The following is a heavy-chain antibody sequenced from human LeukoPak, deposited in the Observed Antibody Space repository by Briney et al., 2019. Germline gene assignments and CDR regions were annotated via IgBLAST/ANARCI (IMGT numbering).Heavy chain of an antibody. CDR3: ATYITMVRGPKYYFDY. D-gene: IGHD3-10*01. CDR2: IKQDGSEK. V-gene: IGHV3-7*01. Sequence: GGSLRLSCAVSGFTFSSHWMSWVRQAPGKGLEWVANIKQDGSEKYYVDSVKGRFTISRDNAKNSLYLQMNSLRAEDTAVYYCATYITMVRGPKYYFDYWGQGILVTVSS. CDR1: GFTFSSHW. J-gene: IGHJ4*02.